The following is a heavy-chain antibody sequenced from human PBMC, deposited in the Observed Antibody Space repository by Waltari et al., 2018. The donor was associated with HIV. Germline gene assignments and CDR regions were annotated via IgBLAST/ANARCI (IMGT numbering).Heavy chain of an antibody. J-gene: IGHJ5*02. V-gene: IGHV4-39*01. D-gene: IGHD4-4*01. CDR2: MSYSGST. Sequence: QLQLQESGPGLVKSSETLSLPCPVPGCSMTTSSSYWGWIRQPPGKGLEWIGSMSYSGSTYNNASLRSRLTISVDTSKNQFSLKLTSVTAADTAMYYCARSFSGYSNYFDPWGQGTLVTVSS. CDR1: GCSMTTSSSY. CDR3: ARSFSGYSNYFDP.